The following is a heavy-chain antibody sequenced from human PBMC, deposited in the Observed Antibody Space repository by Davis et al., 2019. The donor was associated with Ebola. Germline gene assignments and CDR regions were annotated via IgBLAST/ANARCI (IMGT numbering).Heavy chain of an antibody. J-gene: IGHJ6*02. D-gene: IGHD5-12*01. Sequence: GESLKTSCKGTGYSFSNYWIGWVRQKPGKGLEWMGTIYPGDSDTRYSPSLQGQVTISADKSMTTAYLQWSSLKASDTATYYCGRHRDIVARISPPVYPMDVWGQGTTVTVSS. V-gene: IGHV5-51*01. CDR2: IYPGDSDT. CDR1: GYSFSNYW. CDR3: GRHRDIVARISPPVYPMDV.